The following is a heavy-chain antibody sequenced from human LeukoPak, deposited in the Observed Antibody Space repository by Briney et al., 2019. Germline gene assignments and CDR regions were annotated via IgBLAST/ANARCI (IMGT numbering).Heavy chain of an antibody. V-gene: IGHV1-69*13. CDR1: GGTFSSYA. D-gene: IGHD3-3*01. CDR3: ARGVVTIFGVVNHWFDP. J-gene: IGHJ5*02. Sequence: ASVKVSCKASGGTFSSYAISWVRQAPGQGLEWMGGIIPIFGTANYAQKFQGRVTITADESTSTAYMELSSLRSEDTAVYYCARGVVTIFGVVNHWFDPWGQGTLVTVSS. CDR2: IIPIFGTA.